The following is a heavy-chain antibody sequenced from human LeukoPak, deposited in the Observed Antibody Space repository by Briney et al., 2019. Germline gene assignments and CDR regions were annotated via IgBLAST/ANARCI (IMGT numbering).Heavy chain of an antibody. CDR2: ISGSGGGR. J-gene: IGHJ6*02. D-gene: IGHD3-9*01. CDR3: AKSITPLNYDISNSNGMDV. V-gene: IGHV3-23*01. Sequence: PGGSLRLSCAGSGFTFSSYVMSWVRQAPGKGLEWVSTISGSGGGRYYADSVKGRFTISRDNSKNTMYLQMNSLRAEDTAVYYCAKSITPLNYDISNSNGMDVWGQGTTVTVSS. CDR1: GFTFSSYV.